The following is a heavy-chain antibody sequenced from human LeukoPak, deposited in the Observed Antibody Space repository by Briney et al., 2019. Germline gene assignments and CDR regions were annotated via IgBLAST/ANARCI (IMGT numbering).Heavy chain of an antibody. V-gene: IGHV3-30*18. Sequence: GGSLRLSCGASGFTSSSYGMHWVRLAPGKGLEWVAHISYDGSDKYYGDSVKGRFTISRDNSKNTLNLQMSSLRAEDTAVYYCAKDQSIAVTGTWDFWGQGTLVTVSS. CDR1: GFTSSSYG. CDR2: ISYDGSDK. J-gene: IGHJ4*02. CDR3: AKDQSIAVTGTWDF. D-gene: IGHD6-19*01.